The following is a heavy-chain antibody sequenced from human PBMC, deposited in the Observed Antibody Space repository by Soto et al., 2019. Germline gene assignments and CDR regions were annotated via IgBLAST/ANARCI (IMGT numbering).Heavy chain of an antibody. CDR3: ATSYSTGWYVSY. Sequence: QVQLQESGPGLVHPSQTLSLTCTVSGVSISNGDYYWSWIRQTPGKGLEWIGYIYYSGTTYYNPSLKGRITMSVDTSRDQFSLKLSSVTAADTAVYFCATSYSTGWYVSYWGQGTLVTVSS. D-gene: IGHD6-19*01. V-gene: IGHV4-30-4*01. J-gene: IGHJ4*02. CDR1: GVSISNGDYY. CDR2: IYYSGTT.